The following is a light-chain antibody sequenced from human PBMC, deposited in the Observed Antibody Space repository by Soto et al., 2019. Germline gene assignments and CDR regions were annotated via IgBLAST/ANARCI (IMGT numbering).Light chain of an antibody. V-gene: IGKV4-1*01. CDR1: QSVLYSSNNKNY. CDR2: WAS. Sequence: DIVMTQSPDSLAVSLGERATINCKSSQSVLYSSNNKNYLAWYQQKPGQPPKLLIYWASTRESGVPDRFSGSWSGTEFTLTISSLQAEDVAVYYCQQYYSTPHTVGQGTELEIK. CDR3: QQYYSTPHT. J-gene: IGKJ2*01.